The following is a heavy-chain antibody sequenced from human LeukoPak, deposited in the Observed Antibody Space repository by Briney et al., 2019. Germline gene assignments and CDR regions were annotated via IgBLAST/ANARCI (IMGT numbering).Heavy chain of an antibody. V-gene: IGHV3-23*01. J-gene: IGHJ6*03. Sequence: GGSLRLSCAASGFTFSSYAMNWVRQAPGKGLEWVSSISGSGGRTYYADSAKGRFTISRDNSKNTLYLQMKSLRAEDTAVYYCAKGGGYEAQYYYYYLDVWGKGTTVTISS. CDR2: ISGSGGRT. D-gene: IGHD5-12*01. CDR1: GFTFSSYA. CDR3: AKGGGYEAQYYYYYLDV.